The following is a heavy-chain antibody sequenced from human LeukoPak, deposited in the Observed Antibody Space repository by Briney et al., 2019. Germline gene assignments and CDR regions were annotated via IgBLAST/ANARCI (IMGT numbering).Heavy chain of an antibody. D-gene: IGHD1-26*01. CDR2: ISYDGSNK. CDR3: AGRIVGASDY. J-gene: IGHJ4*02. Sequence: GGSLRLSCAASGFTFSSYGMHWVRQAPGKGLEWVAVISYDGSNKYYADSVKGRFTISRDNSKNTLYLQMNSLRAEDTAVYYCAGRIVGASDYWGQGTLVTVSS. V-gene: IGHV3-30*03. CDR1: GFTFSSYG.